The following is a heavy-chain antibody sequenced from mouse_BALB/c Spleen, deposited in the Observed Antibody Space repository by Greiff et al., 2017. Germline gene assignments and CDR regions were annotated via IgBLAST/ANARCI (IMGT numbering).Heavy chain of an antibody. CDR3: ARQYYYGSSYDYAMDY. CDR2: ISSGGGST. Sequence: DVKLVESGGGLVKPGGSLKLSCAASGFAFSSYDMSWVRQTPEKRLEWVAYISSGGGSTYYPDTVKGRFTISRDNAKNTLYLQMSSLKSEDTAMYYCARQYYYGSSYDYAMDYWGQGTSVTVSS. J-gene: IGHJ4*01. V-gene: IGHV5-12-1*01. D-gene: IGHD1-1*01. CDR1: GFAFSSYD.